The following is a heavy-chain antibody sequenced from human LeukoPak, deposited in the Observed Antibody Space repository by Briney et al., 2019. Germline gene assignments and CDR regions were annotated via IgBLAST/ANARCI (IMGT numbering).Heavy chain of an antibody. CDR1: GFTFSSYS. D-gene: IGHD3-22*01. J-gene: IGHJ5*02. CDR3: ARDPDSSGYYAWDWFDP. CDR2: ISSSSYI. Sequence: GGSLRLSCAASGFTFSSYSMNWVRQAPGKGLECVSSISSSSYIYYADSVKGRFTISRDNAKNSLYLQMNSLRAEDTAVYYCARDPDSSGYYAWDWFDPWGQGTLVTVSS. V-gene: IGHV3-21*01.